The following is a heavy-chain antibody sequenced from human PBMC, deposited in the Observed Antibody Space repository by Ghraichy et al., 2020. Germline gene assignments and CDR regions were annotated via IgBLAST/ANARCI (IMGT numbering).Heavy chain of an antibody. CDR3: AARYYYGSGSLTDYYYYGMDV. CDR2: ISSSGSTI. J-gene: IGHJ6*02. Sequence: GGSLRLSCAASGFTFSDYYMSWIRQAPGKGLEWVSYISSSGSTIYYADSVKGRFTISRDNAKNSLYLQMNSLRAEDTAVYYCAARYYYGSGSLTDYYYYGMDVWGQGTTVTVSS. D-gene: IGHD3-10*01. CDR1: GFTFSDYY. V-gene: IGHV3-11*01.